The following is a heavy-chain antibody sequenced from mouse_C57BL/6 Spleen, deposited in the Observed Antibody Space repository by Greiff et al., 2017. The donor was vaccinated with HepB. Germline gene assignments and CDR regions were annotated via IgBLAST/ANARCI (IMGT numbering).Heavy chain of an antibody. CDR1: GYAFSSSW. J-gene: IGHJ4*01. Sequence: QVQLKQSGPELVKPGASVKISCKASGYAFSSSWMNWVKQRPGKGLEWIGRIYPGDGDTNYNGKFKGKATLTADKSSSTAYMQLSSLTSEDSAVYVCARWRGDYAMDYWGQGTSVTVSS. V-gene: IGHV1-82*01. CDR2: IYPGDGDT. CDR3: ARWRGDYAMDY.